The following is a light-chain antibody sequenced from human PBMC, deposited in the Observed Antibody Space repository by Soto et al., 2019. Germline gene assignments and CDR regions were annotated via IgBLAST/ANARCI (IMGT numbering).Light chain of an antibody. V-gene: IGKV1-39*01. CDR3: QQRYSSPPWT. Sequence: DIQMTQSPSSLSASVGDRVTITCRASQSISSYINWYQQKPGKAPKLLIYAASSLQIGVPSRFSSSGAWTEFTLPISSLQHADFATYYCQQRYSSPPWTFGQGTKVEIK. CDR1: QSISSY. CDR2: AAS. J-gene: IGKJ1*01.